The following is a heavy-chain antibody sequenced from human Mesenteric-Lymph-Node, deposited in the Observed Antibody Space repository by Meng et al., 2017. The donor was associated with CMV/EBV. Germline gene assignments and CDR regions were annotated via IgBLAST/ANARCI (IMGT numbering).Heavy chain of an antibody. J-gene: IGHJ4*02. V-gene: IGHV1-2*02. D-gene: IGHD3-3*01. CDR3: ARDYDFSTGQYYFPY. CDR1: GSPFAAYY. Sequence: SGSPFAAYYMHWVRQAPGLGLEWMGWIIPNTGATNYAQKFQGRVTMTRDTPISTAYMELSRLTSDDTAVYYCARDYDFSTGQYYFPYWGQGTLVTVSS. CDR2: IIPNTGAT.